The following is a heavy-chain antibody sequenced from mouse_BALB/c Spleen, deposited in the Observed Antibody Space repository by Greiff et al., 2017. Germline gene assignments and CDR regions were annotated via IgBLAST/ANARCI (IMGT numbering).Heavy chain of an antibody. CDR3: AMYGNYWLAY. CDR2: IWAGGST. Sequence: VQGVESGPGLVAPSQSLSITCTVSGFSLTSYGVHWVRQPPGKGLEWLGVIWAGGSTNYNTALMSRLSISKDNSKNQVFLKMNSLQTDDTAMYYCAMYGNYWLAYWGQGTLVTVSA. CDR1: GFSLTSYG. V-gene: IGHV2-9*02. D-gene: IGHD2-10*02. J-gene: IGHJ3*01.